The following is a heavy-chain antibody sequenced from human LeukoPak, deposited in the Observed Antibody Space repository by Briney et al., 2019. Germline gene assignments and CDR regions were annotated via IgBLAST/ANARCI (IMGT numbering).Heavy chain of an antibody. CDR2: IYYSGST. V-gene: IGHV4-59*01. CDR1: GGPISSYY. CDR3: ARGLVVVDYFVDYYYMDV. J-gene: IGHJ6*03. D-gene: IGHD2-2*01. Sequence: SETLSLTCTVSGGPISSYYWSWIRQPPGKGLEWIGYIYYSGSTNYNPSLKSRVTISVDTSKNQFSLKLSSVTAADTAVYYCARGLVVVDYFVDYYYMDVWGKGTTVTVSS.